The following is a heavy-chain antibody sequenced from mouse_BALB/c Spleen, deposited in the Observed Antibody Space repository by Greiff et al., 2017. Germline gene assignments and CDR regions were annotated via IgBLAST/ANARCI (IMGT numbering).Heavy chain of an antibody. D-gene: IGHD2-4*01. CDR1: GYSFTGYY. CDR2: VNPNNGGT. J-gene: IGHJ4*01. V-gene: IGHV1-26*01. Sequence: VQLQQSGPELVKPGASVKISCKASGYSFTGYYMHWVKQSHVKSLEWIGRVNPNNGGTSYNQKFKGKAILTVDKSSSTAYMELRSLTSEDSAVYYCARKGIYYDYYYAMDYWGQGTSVTVSS. CDR3: ARKGIYYDYYYAMDY.